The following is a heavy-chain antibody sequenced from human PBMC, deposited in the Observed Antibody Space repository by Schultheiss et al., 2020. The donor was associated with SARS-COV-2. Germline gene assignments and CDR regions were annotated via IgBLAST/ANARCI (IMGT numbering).Heavy chain of an antibody. Sequence: SETLSLTCTVSGGSISSYYWSWIRQPPGKGLEWIGEINHSGSTNYNPSLKSRVTISVDTSKNQFSLKLSSVTAEDTAVYYCARRGNWNYGADYWGQGTLVTVSS. J-gene: IGHJ4*02. V-gene: IGHV4-59*01. CDR3: ARRGNWNYGADY. CDR1: GGSISSYY. D-gene: IGHD1-7*01. CDR2: INHSGST.